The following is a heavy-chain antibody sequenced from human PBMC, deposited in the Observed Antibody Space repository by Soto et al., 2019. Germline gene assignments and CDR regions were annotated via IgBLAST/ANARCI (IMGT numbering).Heavy chain of an antibody. CDR1: GGTFSSYT. V-gene: IGHV1-69*02. CDR2: IIPILGIA. J-gene: IGHJ6*03. D-gene: IGHD1-1*01. Sequence: QVQLVQSGAEVKKPGSSVKVSCKASGGTFSSYTISWVRQAPGQGLEWMGRIIPILGIANYAQKFQGRVTITADKSTSTAYMELSSLRSEDTAVYYCARGNWNDAVRYYYYYMDVWGKGTTVTVSS. CDR3: ARGNWNDAVRYYYYYMDV.